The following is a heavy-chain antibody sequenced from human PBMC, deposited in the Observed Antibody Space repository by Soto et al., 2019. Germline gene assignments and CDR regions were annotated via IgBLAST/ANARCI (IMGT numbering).Heavy chain of an antibody. D-gene: IGHD3-22*01. CDR2: ISAYNGNT. CDR3: ARDSTGYELHYYDSSGLPY. V-gene: IGHV1-18*01. J-gene: IGHJ4*02. Sequence: QVQLVQSGAEVKKPGASVKVSCKASGYTFTSYGISWVRQAPGQGLEWMGWISAYNGNTNYAQRLQGRVTMTTDTSTSTAYMELRSLRSDDTAVYYCARDSTGYELHYYDSSGLPYWGQGTLVTVSS. CDR1: GYTFTSYG.